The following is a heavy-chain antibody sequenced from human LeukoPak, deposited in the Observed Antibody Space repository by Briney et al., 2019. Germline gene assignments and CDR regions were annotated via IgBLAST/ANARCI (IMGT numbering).Heavy chain of an antibody. J-gene: IGHJ4*02. CDR1: GFTFSSYD. CDR3: ARRGYGDYLDY. V-gene: IGHV3-13*01. Sequence: GGSLRLSCAASGFTFSSYDMHWVRQATGKGLEWVSAIGTAGDTYYPGSVKGRFTISRENAKNSLYLQMYSLRAGDTAVYYCARRGYGDYLDYWGQGTLVTVSS. D-gene: IGHD4-17*01. CDR2: IGTAGDT.